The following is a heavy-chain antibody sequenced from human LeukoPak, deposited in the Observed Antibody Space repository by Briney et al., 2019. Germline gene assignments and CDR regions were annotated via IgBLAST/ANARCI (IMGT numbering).Heavy chain of an antibody. J-gene: IGHJ5*02. CDR2: IYYSGDT. D-gene: IGHD3-10*01. CDR1: GGSISSSSYY. Sequence: SETLSLTCTVSGGSISSSSYYWGWIRQPPGKGLEWIGYIYYSGDTNYNPSLQSRVSVSVDTSKNQFSLKLTSVTAADTAVYYCVRGPYGSGISNWFDPWGQGTLVIVSS. CDR3: VRGPYGSGISNWFDP. V-gene: IGHV4-61*05.